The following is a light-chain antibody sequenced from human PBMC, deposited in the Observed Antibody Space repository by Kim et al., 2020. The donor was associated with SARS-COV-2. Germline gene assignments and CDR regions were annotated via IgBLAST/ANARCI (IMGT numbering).Light chain of an antibody. CDR2: GNS. J-gene: IGLJ1*01. CDR1: SSNIGAGYD. Sequence: RVTISCTGSSSNIGAGYDVHWYQQLPGTAPKLLIYGNSNRPSEVPDRFSGSKSGTSASLAITGLQAEDEADYYCQSYDSSLSGYVFGTGTKVTVL. V-gene: IGLV1-40*01. CDR3: QSYDSSLSGYV.